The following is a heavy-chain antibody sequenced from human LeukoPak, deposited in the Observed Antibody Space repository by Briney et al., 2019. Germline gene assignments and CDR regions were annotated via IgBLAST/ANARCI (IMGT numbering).Heavy chain of an antibody. V-gene: IGHV3-23*01. CDR1: GFTFSSYA. CDR3: AKDRVFDYGGNLDY. D-gene: IGHD4-23*01. CDR2: ISGSGGTT. J-gene: IGHJ4*02. Sequence: PGGSLRLSCAASGFTFSSYAMSWVRQAPEKGLEWVSAISGSGGTTYYADSVKGRFTISRDNSKNPLYLQVNSLRAEDTAVYYCAKDRVFDYGGNLDYWGQGTLVTVSS.